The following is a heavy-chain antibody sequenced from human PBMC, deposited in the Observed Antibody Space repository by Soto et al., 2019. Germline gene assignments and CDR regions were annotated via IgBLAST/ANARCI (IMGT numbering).Heavy chain of an antibody. J-gene: IGHJ4*02. Sequence: GASVKVSCKASGGTFSSYAISWVRQAPGQGLEWMGGIILIFGTANYAQKFQGRVTITADESTSTAYMELSSLRSEDTAVYYCARARGISSGWYYFDYWGQGTLVTVSS. D-gene: IGHD6-19*01. CDR2: IILIFGTA. CDR1: GGTFSSYA. V-gene: IGHV1-69*13. CDR3: ARARGISSGWYYFDY.